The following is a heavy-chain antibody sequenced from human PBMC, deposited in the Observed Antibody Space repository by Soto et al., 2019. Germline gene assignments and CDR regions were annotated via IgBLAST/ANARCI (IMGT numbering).Heavy chain of an antibody. CDR2: IFYLGSS. CDR3: ARHSLALRKNNWFEP. D-gene: IGHD3-3*02. V-gene: IGHV4-39*01. Sequence: PSETLSLTCTVSGDSIISSDFYWGWFRQPPGKGLEWIGSIFYLGSSYYNSSLKSRVTMSVDTSKNQFSLRLRSVTAADTALYFCARHSLALRKNNWFEPWGQGIMVSVSS. CDR1: GDSIISSDFY. J-gene: IGHJ5*02.